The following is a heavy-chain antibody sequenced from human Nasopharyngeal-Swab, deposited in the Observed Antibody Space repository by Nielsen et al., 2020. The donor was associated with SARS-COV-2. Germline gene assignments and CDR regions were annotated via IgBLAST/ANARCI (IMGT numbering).Heavy chain of an antibody. J-gene: IGHJ6*03. V-gene: IGHV3-9*01. CDR1: GFTFDDYA. CDR2: ISWNSGSI. D-gene: IGHD2-2*01. Sequence: SLKISCAASGFTFDDYAMHWVRQAPGKGLEWVSGISWNSGSIGYADSVKGRFTISRDNAKNSLYLQMNRLRAEDTALYYCAKEALPSSYYYYYMDVWGKGTTVTVSS. CDR3: AKEALPSSYYYYYMDV.